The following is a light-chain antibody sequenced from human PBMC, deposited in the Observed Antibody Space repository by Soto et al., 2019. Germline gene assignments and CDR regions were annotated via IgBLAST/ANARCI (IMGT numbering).Light chain of an antibody. V-gene: IGLV4-69*01. Sequence: QPVLTQSPSASASLGASVKLTCTLSSGHSRYAIAWHQQQPEKGPRYLMKLNSDGSHSKGDGIPDGFSGSSSGAERYLTISSLQSEDEADYYCQTWGTGTVVFGGGTKLTVL. J-gene: IGLJ2*01. CDR1: SGHSRYA. CDR2: LNSDGSH. CDR3: QTWGTGTVV.